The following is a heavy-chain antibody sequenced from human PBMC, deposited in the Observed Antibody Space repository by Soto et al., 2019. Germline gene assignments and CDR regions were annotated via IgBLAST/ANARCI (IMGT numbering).Heavy chain of an antibody. CDR2: IYYSGST. J-gene: IGHJ4*02. Sequence: SETLSLTCTASGAPISSSLWSWVRPPPGKGLAWIGYIYYSGSTNYNPSLKSRVTTSVDTSKNQFSLKLSSVTAADTAVYYCARGRIQLWYPFDYWGQGTLVTVS. V-gene: IGHV4-59*01. CDR3: ARGRIQLWYPFDY. D-gene: IGHD5-18*01. CDR1: GAPISSSL.